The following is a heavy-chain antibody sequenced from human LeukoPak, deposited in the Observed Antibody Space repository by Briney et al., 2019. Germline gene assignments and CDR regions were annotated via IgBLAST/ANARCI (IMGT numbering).Heavy chain of an antibody. Sequence: PGGSLRLSCAASGFTFSSYAMHWVRQAPGKGLEYVPAISSNGGSTYYADSVKGRFTISRDNSKNTLYLQMGSLRAEDMAVYYCARGPYYYDSSGYYYAEYFQHWGQGTLVTVSS. CDR3: ARGPYYYDSSGYYYAEYFQH. CDR1: GFTFSSYA. CDR2: ISSNGGST. D-gene: IGHD3-22*01. V-gene: IGHV3-64*02. J-gene: IGHJ1*01.